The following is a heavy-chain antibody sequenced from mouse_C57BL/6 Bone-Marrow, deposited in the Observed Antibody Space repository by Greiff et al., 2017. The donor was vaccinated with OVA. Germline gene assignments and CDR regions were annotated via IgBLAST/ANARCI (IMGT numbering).Heavy chain of an antibody. D-gene: IGHD2-4*01. CDR3: AKHDHYDYDVVSPGFAY. Sequence: VQLQQSGPGLVAPSQSLSITCTVSGFSLTSYGVDWVRQPPGKGLEWLGVIWGGGSPNYTSALMSRLSISKDNSKSQVFLKMNSLQTDDTAMYYCAKHDHYDYDVVSPGFAYWGQGTLVTVSA. CDR2: IWGGGSP. J-gene: IGHJ3*01. V-gene: IGHV2-9*01. CDR1: GFSLTSYG.